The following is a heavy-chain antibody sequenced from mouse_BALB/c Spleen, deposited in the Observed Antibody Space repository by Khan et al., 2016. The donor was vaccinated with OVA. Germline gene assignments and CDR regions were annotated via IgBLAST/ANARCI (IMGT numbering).Heavy chain of an antibody. CDR3: TRHGYVAWFTY. CDR1: GYSFTSYY. J-gene: IGHJ3*01. Sequence: VQLKESGPELMKPGASVKISCKASGYSFTSYYIHWVVQRHGESLEWIGYIDPFSGGSTYNQKFKVKATLTVDKSSSTAYIHLSNLTSEDSAVYYCTRHGYVAWFTYWGQGTLVTVSA. D-gene: IGHD2-2*01. V-gene: IGHV1-31*01. CDR2: IDPFSGGS.